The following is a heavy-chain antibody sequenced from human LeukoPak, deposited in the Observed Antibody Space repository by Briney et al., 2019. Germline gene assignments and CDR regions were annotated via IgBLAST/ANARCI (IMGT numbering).Heavy chain of an antibody. CDR2: INYSGST. Sequence: SETLSLTCTVSGGSISSYYWSWIRQPPGKGLEWIGYINYSGSTNYNPSLKSRVTISVDTSKNQFSLKLRSVTAADTAVYYCARNTYGYKFSMDVWGKGTSVTVSS. CDR1: GGSISSYY. D-gene: IGHD5-24*01. CDR3: ARNTYGYKFSMDV. J-gene: IGHJ6*03. V-gene: IGHV4-59*08.